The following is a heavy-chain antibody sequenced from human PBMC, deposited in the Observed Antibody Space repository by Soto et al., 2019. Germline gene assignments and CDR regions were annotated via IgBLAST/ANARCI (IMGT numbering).Heavy chain of an antibody. D-gene: IGHD3-3*01. Sequence: LRLSCAASGFTFSSYEMNWVRQAPGKGLEWVSYISSSGSTIYYADSVKGRFTISRDNAKNPLYLQMNSLRAEDTAVYYCARDSLRDSYYDFWSGFWASPVYGMDVWGQGTTVT. CDR1: GFTFSSYE. V-gene: IGHV3-48*03. CDR3: ARDSLRDSYYDFWSGFWASPVYGMDV. CDR2: ISSSGSTI. J-gene: IGHJ6*02.